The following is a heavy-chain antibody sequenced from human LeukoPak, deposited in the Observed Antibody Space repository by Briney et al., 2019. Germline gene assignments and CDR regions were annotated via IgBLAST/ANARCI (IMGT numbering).Heavy chain of an antibody. CDR3: ARDLLGRDETTVTYNWFDP. V-gene: IGHV4-59*01. J-gene: IGHJ5*02. Sequence: SETLSLTCTVSGGSISSYYWSWTRQPPGKGLEWIGYIYYSGSTNYNPSLKSRVTISVDTSKNQFSLKLSSVTAADTAVYYCARDLLGRDETTVTYNWFDPWGQGTLVTVSS. D-gene: IGHD4-17*01. CDR2: IYYSGST. CDR1: GGSISSYY.